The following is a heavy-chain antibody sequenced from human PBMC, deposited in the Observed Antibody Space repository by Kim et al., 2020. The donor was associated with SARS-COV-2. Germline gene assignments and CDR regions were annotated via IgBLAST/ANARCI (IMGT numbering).Heavy chain of an antibody. CDR3: AKDEEYYYGSGMGFDY. V-gene: IGHV3-9*01. J-gene: IGHJ4*02. CDR2: ISWNSGSI. CDR1: GFTFGDYA. Sequence: GGSLRLSCAASGFTFGDYAMHWVRQAPGKGLEWVSGISWNSGSIGYADSVKGRFTISRDNAKNSLYLQMNSLRAEDTALYYCAKDEEYYYGSGMGFDYWGQGTLVTVSS. D-gene: IGHD3-10*01.